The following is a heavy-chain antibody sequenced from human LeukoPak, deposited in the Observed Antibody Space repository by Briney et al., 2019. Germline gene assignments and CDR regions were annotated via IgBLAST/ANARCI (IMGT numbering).Heavy chain of an antibody. J-gene: IGHJ6*02. V-gene: IGHV3-33*01. Sequence: GGSLRLSCAASGFTFSSYAMHWVRQAPGKGLEWAAVIWYDGSSKYYADSVKGRFTISRDNSKNTLYLQMNSLRAEDTAVYYCARHHGANYYYYDMDVWGQGTTATVSS. D-gene: IGHD4-17*01. CDR1: GFTFSSYA. CDR2: IWYDGSSK. CDR3: ARHHGANYYYYDMDV.